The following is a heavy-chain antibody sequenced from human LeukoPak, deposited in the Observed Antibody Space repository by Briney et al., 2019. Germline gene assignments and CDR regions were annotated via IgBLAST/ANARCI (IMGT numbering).Heavy chain of an antibody. D-gene: IGHD3-10*01. Sequence: PGGSLRLSCAASGFSFSNYAMNWVRQAPGKGLEWVSGVSGSGGSTKYADSVKGRFTISRDNSKNTLYLQMNSLRAEDTAVYYCASGSGSYRTPYYYMDVWGTGTTVTVSS. CDR2: VSGSGGST. CDR3: ASGSGSYRTPYYYMDV. V-gene: IGHV3-23*01. J-gene: IGHJ6*03. CDR1: GFSFSNYA.